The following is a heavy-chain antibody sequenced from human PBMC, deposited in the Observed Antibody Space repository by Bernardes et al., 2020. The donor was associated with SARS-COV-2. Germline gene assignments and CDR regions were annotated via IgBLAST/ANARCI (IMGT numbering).Heavy chain of an antibody. CDR1: GLTVSDNY. J-gene: IGHJ6*02. CDR3: ASVMATWDRGLFSNTYYFYGMDV. CDR2: MYSGGST. V-gene: IGHV3-66*01. Sequence: GGSLRLSCAASGLTVSDNYMTWVRQAPGKGLEWVALMYSGGSTYYADSVKGRFTVSRDNSKNTLYLQMNSLRVKDTAVYYCASVMATWDRGLFSNTYYFYGMDVWGQGTTVTVFS. D-gene: IGHD3-10*01.